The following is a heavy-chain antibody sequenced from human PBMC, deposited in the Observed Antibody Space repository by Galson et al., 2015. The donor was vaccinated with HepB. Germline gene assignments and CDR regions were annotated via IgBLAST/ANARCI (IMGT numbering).Heavy chain of an antibody. V-gene: IGHV4-59*09. J-gene: IGHJ5*02. D-gene: IGHD3-3*01. Sequence: IYYPERTNYNPSLKSRVTISVDTSKNQFSLKLSSVTAADTAVYYCARGYFDFWSASWRGRFDPWGQGTLVTVSS. CDR2: IYYPERT. CDR3: ARGYFDFWSASWRGRFDP.